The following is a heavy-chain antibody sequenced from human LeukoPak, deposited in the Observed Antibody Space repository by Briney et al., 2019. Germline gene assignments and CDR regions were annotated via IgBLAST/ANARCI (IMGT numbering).Heavy chain of an antibody. Sequence: PGGSLRLSCAASGFTFSSYAMSWVRQAPGKGLEWVSAISGSGGSTYYADSVKGRFTISRDNSKNTLYLQMNSLRAEDTAVYYCAKVSYYDFWSGPQLYMDVWGKGTTVTVSS. V-gene: IGHV3-23*01. J-gene: IGHJ6*03. D-gene: IGHD3-3*01. CDR3: AKVSYYDFWSGPQLYMDV. CDR1: GFTFSSYA. CDR2: ISGSGGST.